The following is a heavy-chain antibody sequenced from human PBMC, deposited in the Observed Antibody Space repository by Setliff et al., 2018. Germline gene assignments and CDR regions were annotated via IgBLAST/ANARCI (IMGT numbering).Heavy chain of an antibody. CDR1: GGSISSGDYY. CDR3: ARVEITMVRGVIAADAFDI. V-gene: IGHV4-30-4*08. Sequence: SETLSLTCTVSGGSISSGDYYWSWIRQPPGKGLEWIGYIYYSGSTYYNPSLKSRVTISVDTSKNQFPLKLSSVTAADTAVYYCARVEITMVRGVIAADAFDIWGQGTMVNVSS. J-gene: IGHJ3*02. D-gene: IGHD3-10*01. CDR2: IYYSGST.